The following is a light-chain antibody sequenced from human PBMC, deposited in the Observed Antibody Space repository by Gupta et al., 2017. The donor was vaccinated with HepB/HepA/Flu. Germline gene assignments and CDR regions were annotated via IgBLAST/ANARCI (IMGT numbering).Light chain of an antibody. J-gene: IGLJ1*01. V-gene: IGLV2-14*03. CDR2: GVS. CDR1: SSDVGGYNY. CDR3: ASYTGGSTYHV. Sequence: QSALTQPAAVSGSPGQSITISCPGTSSDVGGYNYVSWYQQHPDKAPKLVIYGVSNRPSGVSNRFSGSKSGNTASLTISGLQAADEADYYCASYTGGSTYHVFGTGTKLSVV.